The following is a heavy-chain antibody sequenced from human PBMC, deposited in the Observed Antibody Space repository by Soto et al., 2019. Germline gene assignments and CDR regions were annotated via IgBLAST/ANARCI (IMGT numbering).Heavy chain of an antibody. V-gene: IGHV3-23*01. CDR3: PRILWSSRRDALDI. CDR2: IGTSGTPT. J-gene: IGHJ6*02. CDR1: GFTFRHYA. D-gene: IGHD2-21*01. Sequence: GGSLRLSCIASGFTFRHYAMAWVRQAPGEDLEWVSAIGTSGTPTLYADSVKSRFSISRDDSRNTVSLQMNSLGVEDTATYYCPRILWSSRRDALDIWGQGTTVTVSS.